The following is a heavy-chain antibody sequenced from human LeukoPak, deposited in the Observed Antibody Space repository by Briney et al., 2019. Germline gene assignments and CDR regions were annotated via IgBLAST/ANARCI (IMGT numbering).Heavy chain of an antibody. Sequence: GASVKVSCKASGYTFTSYDINWVRPATGQGLGWMGWMSPNSGNTDYAQKFQGRVTLTRNISRSTAYMGLSSMRYEDTAVYYCARMNYYDSILGNWFDPWGQGTLVTVSS. CDR2: MSPNSGNT. CDR3: ARMNYYDSILGNWFDP. V-gene: IGHV1-8*01. CDR1: GYTFTSYD. D-gene: IGHD3-22*01. J-gene: IGHJ5*02.